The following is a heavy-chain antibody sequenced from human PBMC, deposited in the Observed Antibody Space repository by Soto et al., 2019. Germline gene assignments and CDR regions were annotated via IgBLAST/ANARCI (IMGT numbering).Heavy chain of an antibody. Sequence: GGSLRLSCAASGFTFSTYAMHWIRQAPGKGLEWVAVVSYDGSYKYYAYSGKGRFTISGDYSKNMLYLQLNSLRAEDTAVYYCARALDERDFDWLSPDSWGQGTLVTVSS. V-gene: IGHV3-30-3*01. J-gene: IGHJ4*02. CDR1: GFTFSTYA. D-gene: IGHD3-9*01. CDR2: VSYDGSYK. CDR3: ARALDERDFDWLSPDS.